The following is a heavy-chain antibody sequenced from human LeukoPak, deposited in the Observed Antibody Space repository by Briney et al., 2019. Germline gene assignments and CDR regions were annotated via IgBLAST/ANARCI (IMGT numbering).Heavy chain of an antibody. J-gene: IGHJ4*02. V-gene: IGHV3-23*01. CDR2: ISGSGGST. D-gene: IGHD3-10*01. CDR3: AKDPMAMVRGVSSLVDY. Sequence: GGSLRLSCAASGFTFSDYYMSWVRQAPGKGLEWVSAISGSGGSTYYADSVKGRFTISRDNSKNTLYLQMNSLRAEDTAVYYCAKDPMAMVRGVSSLVDYWGQGTLVTVSS. CDR1: GFTFSDYY.